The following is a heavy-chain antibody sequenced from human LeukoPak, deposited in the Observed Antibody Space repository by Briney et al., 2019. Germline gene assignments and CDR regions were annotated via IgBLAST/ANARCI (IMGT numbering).Heavy chain of an antibody. V-gene: IGHV3-23*01. CDR1: GFXFSSYA. Sequence: GGSLRVSCAASGFXFSSYAMSWVRQAPGKGPEWVSAISGSGGSTNYADSVKGRFTISRDNSKNTLYLQMNSLRAEDTAVYYCAKRRSSGPNWYFDLWGRGTLVAVSS. CDR2: ISGSGGST. CDR3: AKRRSSGPNWYFDL. D-gene: IGHD6-19*01. J-gene: IGHJ2*01.